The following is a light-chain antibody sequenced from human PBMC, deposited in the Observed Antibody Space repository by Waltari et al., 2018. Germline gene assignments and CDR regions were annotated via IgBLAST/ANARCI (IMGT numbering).Light chain of an antibody. J-gene: IGKJ1*01. CDR2: GAS. V-gene: IGKV3-20*01. Sequence: EHVLTQSPGTLSLSPGDIATLSCRASQSIGRYLAWYQQKPDQAPKLLIYGASSRATGIPDRFSGSGSGTDFSLTISRLEPEDFAVYYCQNHERLPATFGQGTKVEIK. CDR3: QNHERLPAT. CDR1: QSIGRY.